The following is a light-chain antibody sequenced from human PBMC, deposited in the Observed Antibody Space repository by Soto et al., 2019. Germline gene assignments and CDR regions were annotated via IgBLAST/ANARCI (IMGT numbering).Light chain of an antibody. Sequence: DIVMTQSPDSLAVSLGERATINCKSSQSVLVGSTNQNFLAWYRQKPGQPPELLIFWASTRDSGVPDRFSGSGSGTDFSLTISSPQAEDVAVYYCQQYYTTPFTFGGGTRVEI. V-gene: IGKV4-1*01. CDR2: WAS. CDR3: QQYYTTPFT. CDR1: QSVLVGSTNQNF. J-gene: IGKJ4*01.